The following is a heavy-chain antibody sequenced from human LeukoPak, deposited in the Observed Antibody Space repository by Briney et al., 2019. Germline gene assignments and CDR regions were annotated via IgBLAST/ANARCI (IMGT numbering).Heavy chain of an antibody. V-gene: IGHV3-30*03. D-gene: IGHD6-19*01. Sequence: PGGSLRLSCTASGFIFNRYYMHGVRQAPGEGLEWVALITSDGSNAYYADSVKSRFTISRDNSKNTLYLQLNSLRAEDTAMYYCEMRYGRVWNFAYWGQGNLVTVSA. CDR1: GFIFNRYY. CDR2: ITSDGSNA. CDR3: EMRYGRVWNFAY. J-gene: IGHJ4*02.